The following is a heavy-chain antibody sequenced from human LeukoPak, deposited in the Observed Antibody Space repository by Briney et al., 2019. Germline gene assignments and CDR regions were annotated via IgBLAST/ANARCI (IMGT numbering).Heavy chain of an antibody. CDR2: ISSSSSTI. Sequence: GGSLRLSCAASGFTFSSYSMNWVRQAPGKGLEWVSYISSSSSTIYYADSVKGRFTISRDNAKNSLYLQMNSLRDGDTAVYYCAREEITMIVVVASGDAFDIWGQGTMVTVSS. CDR1: GFTFSSYS. CDR3: AREEITMIVVVASGDAFDI. D-gene: IGHD3-22*01. J-gene: IGHJ3*02. V-gene: IGHV3-48*02.